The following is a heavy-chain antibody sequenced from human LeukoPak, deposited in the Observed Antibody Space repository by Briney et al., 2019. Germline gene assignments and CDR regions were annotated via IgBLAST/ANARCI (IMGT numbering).Heavy chain of an antibody. D-gene: IGHD6-19*01. J-gene: IGHJ4*02. Sequence: GGSLRLSCAASGFTFSSYAMHWVRQAPGKGLEWVAVISYGGSNKYYADSVKGRFTISRDNSKNTLYLQMNSLRAEDTAVYYCARELAAGTMGFDYWGQGTLVTVSS. CDR1: GFTFSSYA. CDR3: ARELAAGTMGFDY. V-gene: IGHV3-30*04. CDR2: ISYGGSNK.